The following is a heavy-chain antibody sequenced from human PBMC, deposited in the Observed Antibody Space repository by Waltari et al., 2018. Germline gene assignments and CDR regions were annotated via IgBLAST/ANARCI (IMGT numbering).Heavy chain of an antibody. CDR3: AREYGSGGKKAASYYYYMDV. CDR1: GGSFSGYY. V-gene: IGHV4-34*01. CDR2: INHSGST. J-gene: IGHJ6*03. D-gene: IGHD3-10*01. Sequence: QVQLQQWGAGLLKPSETLSLTCAVYGGSFSGYYWSWIRQPPGKGLEWIGEINHSGSTNYNPSLKSRVTISVDTSKNQFSLKLSSVTAADTAVYYCAREYGSGGKKAASYYYYMDVWGKGTTVTVSS.